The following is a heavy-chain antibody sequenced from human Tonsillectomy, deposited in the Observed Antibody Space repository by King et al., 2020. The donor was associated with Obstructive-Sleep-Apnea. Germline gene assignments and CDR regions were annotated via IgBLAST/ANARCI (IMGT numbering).Heavy chain of an antibody. CDR3: TRYRGYYRSFDY. CDR1: GFTFSDAW. V-gene: IGHV3-15*01. D-gene: IGHD5-18*01. J-gene: IGHJ4*02. CDR2: IKSKSDGGTT. Sequence: VQLVESGGGLVEPGGSLRLSCAASGFTFSDAWMNWVRQAPGKGLEWVGLIKSKSDGGTTDYAAPMKGGFTISRDDSENTLYLQVNSLKTEDTAVYYCTRYRGYYRSFDYWGQGTLVTVSS.